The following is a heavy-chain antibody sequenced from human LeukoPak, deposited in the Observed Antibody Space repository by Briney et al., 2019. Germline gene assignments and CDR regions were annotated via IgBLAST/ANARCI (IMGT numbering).Heavy chain of an antibody. CDR3: ARVLGYSSGSYYFDY. CDR1: GYTFTGYY. Sequence: GASVKVSCKASGYTFTGYYVHWVRQAPGQGLEWMGGIIPIFGTANYAQKFQGRVTITADESTSTAYMELSSLRSEDTAVYYCARVLGYSSGSYYFDYWGQGTLVTVSS. CDR2: IIPIFGTA. V-gene: IGHV1-69*13. J-gene: IGHJ4*02. D-gene: IGHD6-19*01.